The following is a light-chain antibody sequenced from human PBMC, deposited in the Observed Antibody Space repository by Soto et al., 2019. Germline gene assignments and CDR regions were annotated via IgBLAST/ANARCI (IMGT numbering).Light chain of an antibody. CDR1: SSDVGGYNY. J-gene: IGLJ1*01. CDR2: DVS. V-gene: IGLV2-14*03. Sequence: QSVLTQPASVSGSPGQSITISCTGTSSDVGGYNYVSWYQDHPGKAPKLMIYDVSNRPSGVSNRFSGSKSGNTASLIISGLQAEDEADYYCSSYTTSSTLSTYVFGTGTEVTVL. CDR3: SSYTTSSTLSTYV.